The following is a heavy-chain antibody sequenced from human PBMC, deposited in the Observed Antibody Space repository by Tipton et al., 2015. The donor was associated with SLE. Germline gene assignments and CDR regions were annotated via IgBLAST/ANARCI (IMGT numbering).Heavy chain of an antibody. D-gene: IGHD3-22*01. V-gene: IGHV3-48*03. CDR2: ISSSGSTI. CDR3: TTSSGYYLGNY. J-gene: IGHJ4*02. Sequence: SLRLSCAASGFTFSSYEMNWVRQAPGKGLEWVSYISSSGSTIYYADSVKGRFTISRDNAKNSLYLQMNSLRADDTAGYYCTTSSGYYLGNYWGQGTLVTVSS. CDR1: GFTFSSYE.